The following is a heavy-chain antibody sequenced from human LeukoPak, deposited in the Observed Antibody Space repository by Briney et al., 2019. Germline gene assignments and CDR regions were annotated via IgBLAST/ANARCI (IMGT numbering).Heavy chain of an antibody. Sequence: GGSLRLSCAASGFTVSSNYMSWVRQAPGKGLEWVSVIYSGGSTYYADSGKGRFTISRDNSKNTLYLQMNSLRAEDTAVYYCARESPVLYGMDVWGQGTTVTVSS. CDR1: GFTVSSNY. D-gene: IGHD6-6*01. J-gene: IGHJ6*02. V-gene: IGHV3-66*01. CDR3: ARESPVLYGMDV. CDR2: IYSGGST.